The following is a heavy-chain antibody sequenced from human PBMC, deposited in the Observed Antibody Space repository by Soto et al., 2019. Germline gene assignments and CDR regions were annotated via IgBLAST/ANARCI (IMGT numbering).Heavy chain of an antibody. CDR1: GFTFSGKKY. V-gene: IGHV3-53*01. CDR2: LYSTDGT. CDR3: ASWLLREHAFDI. D-gene: IGHD2-15*01. Sequence: DVQLVESGGGLIQPGGSLRLSCAASGFTFSGKKYLTWVRQAPGKGLEWVSDLYSTDGTYYADSVKGRFSTSKDNSKNTFYLQLNSLRPDDTAVYYCASWLLREHAFDIWGLGTMVTVSS. J-gene: IGHJ3*02.